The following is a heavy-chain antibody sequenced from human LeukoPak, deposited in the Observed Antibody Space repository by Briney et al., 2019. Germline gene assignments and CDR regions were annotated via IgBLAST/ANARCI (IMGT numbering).Heavy chain of an antibody. Sequence: SVKVSCKASRGTFSSYAISWVRQAPGQGLEWMGGIIPIFGTANYAQKFQGRVTITADESTSTAYMELSSLRSEDTAVYYCASAVDTAMVERDYYYMDVWGKGTTVTVSS. CDR2: IIPIFGTA. D-gene: IGHD5-18*01. CDR1: RGTFSSYA. V-gene: IGHV1-69*01. J-gene: IGHJ6*03. CDR3: ASAVDTAMVERDYYYMDV.